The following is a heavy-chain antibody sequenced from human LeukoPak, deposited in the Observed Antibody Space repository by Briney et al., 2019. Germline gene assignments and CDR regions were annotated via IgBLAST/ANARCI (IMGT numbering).Heavy chain of an antibody. CDR3: ARAPYDFWSGYRGRWFDP. CDR2: IYYSGST. CDR1: GGSISSGDYY. D-gene: IGHD3-3*01. J-gene: IGHJ5*02. Sequence: PSQTLSLTCTVSGGSISSGDYYWSWIRQPPGMGLEWIGYIYYSGSTYYNPSLKSRVTISVDTSKNQFSLKLSSVTAADTAVYYCARAPYDFWSGYRGRWFDPWGQGTLVTVSS. V-gene: IGHV4-30-4*08.